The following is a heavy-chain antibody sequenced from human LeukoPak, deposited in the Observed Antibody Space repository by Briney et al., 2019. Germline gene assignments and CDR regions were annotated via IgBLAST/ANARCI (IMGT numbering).Heavy chain of an antibody. D-gene: IGHD1-26*01. V-gene: IGHV3-23*01. Sequence: GASLRLSCAAAALTFSSYAMNWVRPAPGKGLGWVSAISGSGGSTYYADSVKGRVTISRDNSKNTLYLQVNGLRVEDTAVYYCAKDRLGAMMDFDFWGQGTLVTVSS. J-gene: IGHJ4*02. CDR1: ALTFSSYA. CDR3: AKDRLGAMMDFDF. CDR2: ISGSGGST.